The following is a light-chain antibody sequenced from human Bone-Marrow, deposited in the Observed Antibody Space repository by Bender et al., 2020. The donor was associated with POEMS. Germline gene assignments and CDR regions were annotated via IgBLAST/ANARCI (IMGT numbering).Light chain of an antibody. CDR3: QSFDTSLSGWV. Sequence: SVLTQPPTASGTPGQRVTISCSGRSSNIGSNTVNWYQQVPGKAPKLLIYADDRRPSGVPARFSGSKSGTSVSLAITGLQAEDEADYYCQSFDTSLSGWVFGAGTKLTV. J-gene: IGLJ3*02. V-gene: IGLV1-44*01. CDR2: ADD. CDR1: SSNIGSNT.